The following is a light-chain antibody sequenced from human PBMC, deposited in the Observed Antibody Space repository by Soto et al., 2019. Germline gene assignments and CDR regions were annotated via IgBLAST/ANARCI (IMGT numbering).Light chain of an antibody. CDR1: QSVGSN. CDR3: QQYRDWLT. Sequence: EIVMTQSPATLSVSPGERASLSCRASQSVGSNLAWYQHKPGQAPRLLIYGASTRATGIPARFSGSGSGTEFTLTISSLQAGDFAVYSCQQYRDWLTFGRGTKV. J-gene: IGKJ4*01. V-gene: IGKV3-15*01. CDR2: GAS.